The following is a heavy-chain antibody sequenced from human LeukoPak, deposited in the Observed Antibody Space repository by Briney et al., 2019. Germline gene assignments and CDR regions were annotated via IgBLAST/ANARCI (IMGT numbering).Heavy chain of an antibody. CDR1: GGTFSSYA. CDR2: IIPIFGTA. D-gene: IGHD6-19*01. Sequence: AASVKVSCKASGGTFSSYAISWVRQAHGQGLEWMGGIIPIFGTANYAQKFQGRVTITTDESTSTAYMELSSLRSDDTAVYYCARDRYRSGPRYSSGWYNYYYGMDVWGQGTTVTVSS. J-gene: IGHJ6*02. V-gene: IGHV1-69*05. CDR3: ARDRYRSGPRYSSGWYNYYYGMDV.